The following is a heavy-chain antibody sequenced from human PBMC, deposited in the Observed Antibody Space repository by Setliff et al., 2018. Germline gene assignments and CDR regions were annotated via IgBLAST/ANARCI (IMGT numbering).Heavy chain of an antibody. CDR1: GVSLTSSHFY. CDR2: IDYRGST. Sequence: SETLSLTCSVSGVSLTSSHFYWSWIRQRPGKGLEWIGKIDYRGSTRCNPSLETRVSMSVDTSKNQFSLRLTSVTDADTAVYYCAMDQGVVWGKGTTVTVSS. J-gene: IGHJ6*04. V-gene: IGHV4-31*03. D-gene: IGHD2-2*03. CDR3: AMDQGVV.